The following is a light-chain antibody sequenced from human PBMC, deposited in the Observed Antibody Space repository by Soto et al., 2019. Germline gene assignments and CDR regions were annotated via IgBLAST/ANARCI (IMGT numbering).Light chain of an antibody. CDR3: CSYTPSGPYV. Sequence: QSALTQPASVSGSPGQSIAISCTGTSIDVGGYNYVSWYQHHPGKAPKLVIYDVTNRPSGVSDRFSGSKSGNTASLTISGLQADDEADFYCCSYTPSGPYVFGSGTKVTVL. CDR2: DVT. J-gene: IGLJ1*01. CDR1: SIDVGGYNY. V-gene: IGLV2-14*03.